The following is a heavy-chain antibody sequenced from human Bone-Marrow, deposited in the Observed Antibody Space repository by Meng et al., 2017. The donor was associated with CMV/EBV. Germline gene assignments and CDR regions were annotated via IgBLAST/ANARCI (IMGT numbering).Heavy chain of an antibody. V-gene: IGHV4-61*01. Sequence: GSLRLSCTVSGGPVSSGSDYWSWIRQPPGKGLEWIGYIYYSGSTNYNPSLKSRVTISVDTSKNQFSLKLSSVTAADTAVYYCARSQSPYDFWSGYYIPGGYYYYYGMDVWGQGTTVTVSS. CDR1: GGPVSSGSDY. D-gene: IGHD3-3*01. CDR2: IYYSGST. J-gene: IGHJ6*02. CDR3: ARSQSPYDFWSGYYIPGGYYYYYGMDV.